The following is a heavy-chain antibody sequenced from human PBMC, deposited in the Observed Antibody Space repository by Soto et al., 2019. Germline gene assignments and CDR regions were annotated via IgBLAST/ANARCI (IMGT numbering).Heavy chain of an antibody. D-gene: IGHD1-1*01. CDR1: GASISGYY. V-gene: IGHV4-4*07. CDR3: VRDGTKTLRDWFDP. Sequence: PSETLSLTCTVSGASISGYYWSWIRKAAGKGLEWIGRIYATGTTDYNPSLKSRVMMSVDTSKKQFSLKLRSVTAADTAVYYCVRDGTKTLRDWFDPWGQGISVTVSS. J-gene: IGHJ5*02. CDR2: IYATGTT.